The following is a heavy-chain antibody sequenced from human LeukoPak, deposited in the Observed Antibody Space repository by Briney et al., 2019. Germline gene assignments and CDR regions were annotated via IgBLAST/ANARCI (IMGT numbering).Heavy chain of an antibody. Sequence: ASVKVSCKASGYIFTSYYMHWVRQAPGQGLEWMGKINPIGGSTSYVRKFQGRVTMTRDTSTTTVYMELSSLKFEDTAVYYCARGDTRHDYNDPGIDYWGQGTLVAVSS. D-gene: IGHD5-24*01. CDR3: ARGDTRHDYNDPGIDY. CDR1: GYIFTSYY. CDR2: INPIGGST. V-gene: IGHV1-46*01. J-gene: IGHJ4*02.